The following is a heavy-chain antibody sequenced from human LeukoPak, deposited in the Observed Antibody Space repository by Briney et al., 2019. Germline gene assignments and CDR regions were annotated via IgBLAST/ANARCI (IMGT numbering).Heavy chain of an antibody. D-gene: IGHD4-17*01. V-gene: IGHV3-21*01. CDR2: ISSSSSYI. CDR3: APDEGGDYVGLDH. Sequence: GGSLRLSCAASGFTFSSYSMNWVRQAPGKGLEWVSSISSSSSYIYYADSVKGRFTISRDNSKNTLYLQMSSLRTEDTAVYYCAPDEGGDYVGLDHWGQGTLVTVSS. CDR1: GFTFSSYS. J-gene: IGHJ4*02.